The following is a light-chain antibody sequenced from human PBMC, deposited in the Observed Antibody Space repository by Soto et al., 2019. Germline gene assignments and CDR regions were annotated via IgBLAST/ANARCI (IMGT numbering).Light chain of an antibody. J-gene: IGKJ2*01. CDR3: QQYGSLPYT. CDR1: QSVSSSY. V-gene: IGKV3-20*01. CDR2: GAS. Sequence: EIVLTQSPGTLSFSPGERATLSCRAGQSVSSSYLAWYEQKPGQTTRLLIYGASSRATGIPDRFSGSESGTDFTLTISRLEPEDFAVYYCQQYGSLPYTFGQGTKLEIK.